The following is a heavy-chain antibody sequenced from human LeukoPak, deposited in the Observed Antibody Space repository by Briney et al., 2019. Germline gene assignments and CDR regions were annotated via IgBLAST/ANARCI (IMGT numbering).Heavy chain of an antibody. Sequence: GALSLSFAASGFSFTNYAMSWVRRAPARGGGGVSSLRGNGDTFYADSVKGRFTLSRDDSRNTVYLQLNSLRLEDTAIYYCAKANWISDPDAVWWGQGTQVTVSS. CDR2: LRGNGDT. CDR1: GFSFTNYA. V-gene: IGHV3-23*01. J-gene: IGHJ4*02. CDR3: AKANWISDPDAVW. D-gene: IGHD2-2*03.